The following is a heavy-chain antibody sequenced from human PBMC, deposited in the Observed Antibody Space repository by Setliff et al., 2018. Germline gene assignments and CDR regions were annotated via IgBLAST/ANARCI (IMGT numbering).Heavy chain of an antibody. CDR2: INHSGST. J-gene: IGHJ4*02. CDR3: ARAPNFWSGYVDY. D-gene: IGHD3-3*01. V-gene: IGHV4-34*01. Sequence: PSETLSLTCAVYGGSFSGYYWSWNRQPPGKGLEWIGEINHSGSTNYNPSLKSRVTISVDTSKNQFSLKLSSVTAADTAVYYCARAPNFWSGYVDYWGQGTLVTV. CDR1: GGSFSGYY.